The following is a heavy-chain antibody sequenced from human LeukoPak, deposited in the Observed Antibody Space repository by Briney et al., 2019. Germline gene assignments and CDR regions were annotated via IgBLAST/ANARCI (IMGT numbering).Heavy chain of an antibody. CDR3: AKDSGIAVAGTLKAFDI. V-gene: IGHV3-30*18. J-gene: IGHJ3*02. CDR1: GFTFSSYA. CDR2: ISFDGSNK. D-gene: IGHD6-19*01. Sequence: GGSLRLSCAASGFTFSSYAMHWVRQAPGKGLEWVAVISFDGSNKYFADSVKGRFTISRDNSKDTLYMQLNSLRAEDTAVYYCAKDSGIAVAGTLKAFDIWGQGTMVTVSS.